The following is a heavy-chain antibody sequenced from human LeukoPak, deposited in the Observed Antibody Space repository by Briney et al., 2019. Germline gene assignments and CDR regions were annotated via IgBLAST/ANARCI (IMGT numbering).Heavy chain of an antibody. Sequence: GESLKISCKGSGYSFTSYWIGWVRQMPGKGLEWMGIIYPGDSGTRYSPSFQGQVTMSADMSISTVYLQWNSLKASDTAMYYCAYYGSGSYSNSYNWFDPWGQGTLVTVSS. D-gene: IGHD3-10*01. J-gene: IGHJ5*02. V-gene: IGHV5-51*01. CDR3: AYYGSGSYSNSYNWFDP. CDR2: IYPGDSGT. CDR1: GYSFTSYW.